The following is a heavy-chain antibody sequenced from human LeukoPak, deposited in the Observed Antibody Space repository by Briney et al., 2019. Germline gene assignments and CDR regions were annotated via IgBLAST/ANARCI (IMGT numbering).Heavy chain of an antibody. J-gene: IGHJ5*02. V-gene: IGHV1-2*02. CDR2: INPNSGGT. D-gene: IGHD6-13*01. CDR1: GYTFTGYY. Sequence: ASVKVSCKASGYTFTGYYMHWVREAPGQGLEWMGWINPNSGGTNYAQKFQGRVTMTRDTSISTAYMELSRLRSDDTAVYYCARGKKAAAGCPDPWGQGTLVTVFS. CDR3: ARGKKAAAGCPDP.